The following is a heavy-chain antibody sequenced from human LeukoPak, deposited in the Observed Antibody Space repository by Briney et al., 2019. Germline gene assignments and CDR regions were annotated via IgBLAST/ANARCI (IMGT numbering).Heavy chain of an antibody. CDR2: ITTSNTTI. CDR1: GFTFSSYS. D-gene: IGHD6-13*01. J-gene: IGHJ6*02. V-gene: IGHV3-48*04. CDR3: ARDNPGIAAVYGMDV. Sequence: GGSLRLSCAASGFTFSSYSMNWVRQAPGKGLEWVSYITTSNTTIYYADSVKGRFTISRDNAKNSLYLQMNSLRAEDTAVYYCARDNPGIAAVYGMDVWGQGTTVTVSS.